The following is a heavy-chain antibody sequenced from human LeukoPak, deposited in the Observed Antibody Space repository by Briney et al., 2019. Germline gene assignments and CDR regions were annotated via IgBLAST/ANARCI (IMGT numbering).Heavy chain of an antibody. CDR1: GYTFTGHY. CDR2: INPNSGGT. V-gene: IGHV1-2*02. J-gene: IGHJ6*02. D-gene: IGHD5-24*01. Sequence: ASVTVSCMASGYTFTGHYMHWVRQAAGQGLEWMGCINPNSGGTNYAQKLQGRVSMTRDTSISTAYMELTRLRSDDTAVYYCAGERKEMAYRRPHYYGMDVWGQGTTVTVSS. CDR3: AGERKEMAYRRPHYYGMDV.